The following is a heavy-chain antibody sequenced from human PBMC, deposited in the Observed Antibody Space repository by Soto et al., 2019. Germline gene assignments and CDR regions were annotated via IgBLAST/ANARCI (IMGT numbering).Heavy chain of an antibody. V-gene: IGHV3-30*18. Sequence: QVQLVESGGGVVQPGRSLRLSCAASGFTFSSYGMHWVRQAPGKGLEWVAVISYDGSNKYYADSVKGRFTISRDNSKNTLYLQMNSLRAEDTAVYYCAKDRRITMVRGVIDGMDVWGQGTTVTVSS. CDR1: GFTFSSYG. CDR2: ISYDGSNK. CDR3: AKDRRITMVRGVIDGMDV. J-gene: IGHJ6*02. D-gene: IGHD3-10*01.